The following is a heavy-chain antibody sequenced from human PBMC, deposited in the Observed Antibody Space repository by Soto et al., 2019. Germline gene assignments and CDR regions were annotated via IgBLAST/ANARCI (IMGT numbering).Heavy chain of an antibody. CDR2: INHSGST. CDR1: GGSFSGYY. Sequence: TLSLTCAGYGGSFSGYYWSWSRQPPGKGLEWIGEINHSGSTNYNPSLKSRVTISVDTSKNQFSLKLSSVTAADTAVYYCASNRNTSNYYYYYGMDVWGQGTTVTVSS. V-gene: IGHV4-34*01. D-gene: IGHD4-4*01. J-gene: IGHJ6*02. CDR3: ASNRNTSNYYYYYGMDV.